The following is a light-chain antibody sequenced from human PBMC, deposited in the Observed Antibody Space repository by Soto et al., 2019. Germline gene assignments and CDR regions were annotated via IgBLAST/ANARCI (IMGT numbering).Light chain of an antibody. J-gene: IGKJ1*01. CDR2: DAS. V-gene: IGKV3-20*01. Sequence: EIVLTQPPATLSLSPWERATLSCRASQSVSSYLAWYQQKPGQAPRLLIYDASTRATGIPDRFSGSGSGTDFTLTISRLEPEDFAVYYCQQYGSSGTFGQGTKVDI. CDR3: QQYGSSGT. CDR1: QSVSSY.